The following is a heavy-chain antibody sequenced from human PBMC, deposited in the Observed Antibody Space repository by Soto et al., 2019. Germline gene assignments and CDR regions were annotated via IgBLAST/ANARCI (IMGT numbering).Heavy chain of an antibody. D-gene: IGHD2-2*01. CDR3: ARLDCSSTSCYVGNDAFDI. CDR2: ISAYNGNT. J-gene: IGHJ3*02. Sequence: ASVKVSCKASGYTCTIYGISWVRQAPGQGLEWMGWISAYNGNTNYAQKLQGRVTMTTDTSTSTAYMELRSLRSDDTAVYYCARLDCSSTSCYVGNDAFDIWGQGTMVTVS. V-gene: IGHV1-18*01. CDR1: GYTCTIYG.